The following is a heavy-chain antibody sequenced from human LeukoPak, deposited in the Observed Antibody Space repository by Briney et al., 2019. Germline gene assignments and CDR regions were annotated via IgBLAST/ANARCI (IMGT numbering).Heavy chain of an antibody. J-gene: IGHJ4*02. Sequence: GASVKVSCKAPGYTFTGYYMHWVRQAPGQGLEWMGWINPNSGGTNYAQKFQGRVTMTRDTSISTAYMELSRLRSDDTAVYYCARISLPSWKLGYFDYWGQGTLVTVSS. CDR2: INPNSGGT. CDR3: ARISLPSWKLGYFDY. V-gene: IGHV1-2*02. D-gene: IGHD2-2*01. CDR1: GYTFTGYY.